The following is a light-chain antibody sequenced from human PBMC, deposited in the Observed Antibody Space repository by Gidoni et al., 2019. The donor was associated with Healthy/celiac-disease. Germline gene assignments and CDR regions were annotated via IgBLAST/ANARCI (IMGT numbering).Light chain of an antibody. CDR2: AAP. CDR1: QGIRND. Sequence: AIHMTQTPSSLSASVGDRVTITCRASQGIRNDLGWYQPNPGKTPKPLIYAAPSLQSGVPSKFGGSGSGTDFTLTISSLQPEDFATYYCLQYYNCPFTFGPGTKVDIK. CDR3: LQYYNCPFT. V-gene: IGKV1-6*01. J-gene: IGKJ3*01.